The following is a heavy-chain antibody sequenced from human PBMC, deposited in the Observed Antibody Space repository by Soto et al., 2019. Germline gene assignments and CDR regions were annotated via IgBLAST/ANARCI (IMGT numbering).Heavy chain of an antibody. J-gene: IGHJ4*02. Sequence: EVQLLESGGGLVQPGGSLRLSCAASGFTFTTYAMSWVRQAPGKGLEWVSAVTGSGDSTYYEDSVKGRFTISRDNFKNTLYLEMNSLRAEDTAVYYCARDQRYYCATTGCYVFDSWGQGALVTVSS. CDR2: VTGSGDST. CDR1: GFTFTTYA. CDR3: ARDQRYYCATTGCYVFDS. D-gene: IGHD2-2*01. V-gene: IGHV3-23*01.